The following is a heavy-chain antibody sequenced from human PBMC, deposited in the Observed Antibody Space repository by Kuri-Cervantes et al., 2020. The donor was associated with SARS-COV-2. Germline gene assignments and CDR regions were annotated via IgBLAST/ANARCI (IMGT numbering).Heavy chain of an antibody. J-gene: IGHJ5*02. CDR3: AREEYCSSTSCYKSSWFDP. CDR2: IYYSGST. D-gene: IGHD2-2*02. Sequence: GSLRLSCAVYGGSFSGYYWSWIRQPPGKGLERIGYIYYSGSTNYNPSLKSRVTISVDTSKNQFSLKLSSVTAADTAVYYCAREEYCSSTSCYKSSWFDPWGQGTLVTVSS. CDR1: GGSFSGYY. V-gene: IGHV4-59*01.